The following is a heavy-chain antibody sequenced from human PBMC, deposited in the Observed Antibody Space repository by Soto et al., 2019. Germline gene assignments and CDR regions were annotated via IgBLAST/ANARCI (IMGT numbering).Heavy chain of an antibody. V-gene: IGHV4-31*03. D-gene: IGHD6-13*01. CDR1: GGSISSGGYY. J-gene: IGHJ3*02. Sequence: SETLSLTCTVSGGSISSGGYYWSWIRQHPGKGLEWIGYIYYSGSTYYNPSLKSRVTISVDTSKNQFSLKLSSVTAADTAVYYCARADSSSWTYAFDIWGQGTMVTVSS. CDR2: IYYSGST. CDR3: ARADSSSWTYAFDI.